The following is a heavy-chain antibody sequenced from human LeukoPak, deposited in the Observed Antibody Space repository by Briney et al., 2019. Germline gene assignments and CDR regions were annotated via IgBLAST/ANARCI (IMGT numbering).Heavy chain of an antibody. D-gene: IGHD2-2*01. V-gene: IGHV3-30*02. CDR3: GKHGSSSDY. J-gene: IGHJ4*02. Sequence: GGSLRLSCAASGFIFSTYGMHWVRQAPGKGLEWVAFIRSDGSDKSYAGSVMGRFTISRDNSRNTLHLQMNTLRAEDTAVYYCGKHGSSSDYWGQGTLVTVSS. CDR2: IRSDGSDK. CDR1: GFIFSTYG.